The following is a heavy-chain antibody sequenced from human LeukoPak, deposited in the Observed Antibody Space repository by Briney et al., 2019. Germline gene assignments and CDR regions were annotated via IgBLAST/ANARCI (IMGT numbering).Heavy chain of an antibody. CDR3: ARDRTVAGFHLEAY. J-gene: IGHJ4*02. D-gene: IGHD6-19*01. CDR2: INAGNGNT. V-gene: IGHV1-3*01. Sequence: ASVKVSCKASGYTFTSYAMHWVRQAPGQGLEWMGWINAGNGNTKYSQKFQGRVTITRDTSASTAYMELSSLRSDDTAVYFCARDRTVAGFHLEAYWGQGTLVTVSS. CDR1: GYTFTSYA.